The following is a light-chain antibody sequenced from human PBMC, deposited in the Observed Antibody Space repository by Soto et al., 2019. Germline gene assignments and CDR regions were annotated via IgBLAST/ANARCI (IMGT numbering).Light chain of an antibody. V-gene: IGKV1-5*01. CDR3: QHYNSYSEA. J-gene: IGKJ1*01. CDR1: QSIRNY. Sequence: DIQMTQSPSTLSASVVDRVTITCRASQSIRNYLAWYQQKPGKAPRLLIYDASSLESGVPSRFSGSGSGTEFTLTISSLQPDDFATYYCQHYNSYSEAFGQGTKVDIK. CDR2: DAS.